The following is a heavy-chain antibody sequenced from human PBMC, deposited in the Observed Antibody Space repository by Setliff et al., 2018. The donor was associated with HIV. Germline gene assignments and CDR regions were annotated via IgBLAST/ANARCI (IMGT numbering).Heavy chain of an antibody. CDR3: ATVGFSRTYYATPYFYGLDV. J-gene: IGHJ6*02. V-gene: IGHV3-53*01. CDR2: IYSGGST. CDR1: GFTVSSNY. D-gene: IGHD1-26*01. Sequence: GGSLRLSCAASGFTVSSNYMSWVRQAPGKGLEWVSVIYSGGSTYYADSVKGRFTISRDNSKNTLYLQMNSLRAEDTAVYYCATVGFSRTYYATPYFYGLDVWGPGTTVTVSS.